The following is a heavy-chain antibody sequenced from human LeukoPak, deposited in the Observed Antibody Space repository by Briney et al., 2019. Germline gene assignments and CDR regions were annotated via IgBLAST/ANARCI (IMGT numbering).Heavy chain of an antibody. J-gene: IGHJ4*02. CDR1: GFTFSSYW. CDR2: INSDGRST. CDR3: ARESERYGSGSYYSLFDD. Sequence: GGSLRLSCAASGFTFSSYWMHWVRQAPGKGLVWVSRINSDGRSTSYADSVKGRFTISRDNAKNTLYLQMNSLRAEDTAVYYCARESERYGSGSYYSLFDDWGQGTLVTVSS. D-gene: IGHD3-10*01. V-gene: IGHV3-74*01.